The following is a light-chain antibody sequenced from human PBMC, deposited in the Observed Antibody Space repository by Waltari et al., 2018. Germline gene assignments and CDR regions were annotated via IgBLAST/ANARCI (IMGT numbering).Light chain of an antibody. V-gene: IGLV2-23*02. CDR3: CSYAGNYIWV. Sequence: QSALTQPASVSGSPGQSVTISCTGSSSDLGIYDIVSWYQQHPGNAPKLIICDVSKRPSGVSDRFSGSKSGDTASLTISGLQFEDEADYYCCSYAGNYIWVFGGGTRLTVL. J-gene: IGLJ3*02. CDR2: DVS. CDR1: SSDLGIYDI.